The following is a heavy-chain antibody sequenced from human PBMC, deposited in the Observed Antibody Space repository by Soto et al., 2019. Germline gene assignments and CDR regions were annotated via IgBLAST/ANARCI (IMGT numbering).Heavy chain of an antibody. CDR2: IIPIFGTA. J-gene: IGHJ6*02. Sequence: QVQLVQSGAEVKKPGSSVKVSCKASGGTFSSYAISWVRQAPGQGLEWMGGIIPIFGTANYAQKFQGRVTITADESTSTADMELSSLRSEDTAVYYCVGGSGDLYYYGMDVWGQGTTVTVSS. D-gene: IGHD2-21*02. CDR1: GGTFSSYA. V-gene: IGHV1-69*12. CDR3: VGGSGDLYYYGMDV.